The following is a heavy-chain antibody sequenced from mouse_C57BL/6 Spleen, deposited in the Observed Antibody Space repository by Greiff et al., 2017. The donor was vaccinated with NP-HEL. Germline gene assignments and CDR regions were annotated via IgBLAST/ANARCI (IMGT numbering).Heavy chain of an antibody. CDR3: AREYDDYAMDY. CDR1: GYTFTDYY. V-gene: IGHV1-26*01. CDR2: INPNNGGT. Sequence: EVQLQQSGPELVKPGASVKISCKASGYTFTDYYMNWVKQSHGKSLEWIGDINPNNGGTSYNQKFKGKATLTVDKSSSTAYMELRSLTSEDSAVYYCAREYDDYAMDYWGQGTSVTVAS. D-gene: IGHD2-14*01. J-gene: IGHJ4*01.